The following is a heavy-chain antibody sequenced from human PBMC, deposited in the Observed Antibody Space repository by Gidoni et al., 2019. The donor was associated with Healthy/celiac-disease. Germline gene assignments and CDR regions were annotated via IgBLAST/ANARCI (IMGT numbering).Heavy chain of an antibody. CDR3: AKDRGSSWEFDY. V-gene: IGHV3-23*01. D-gene: IGHD6-13*01. J-gene: IGHJ4*02. Sequence: EVQLLESGGGLVQPGGSLSLSGSASGFTFRSYAMSWVRQAPGEGVGWVSAISGSGGSTYYADSVKGRFTISRDNSKNTLYLQMNSLRAEDTAVYYCAKDRGSSWEFDYWGQGTLVTVSS. CDR2: ISGSGGST. CDR1: GFTFRSYA.